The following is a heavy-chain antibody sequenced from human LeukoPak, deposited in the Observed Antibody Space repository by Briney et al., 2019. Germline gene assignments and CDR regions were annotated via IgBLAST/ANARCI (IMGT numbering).Heavy chain of an antibody. J-gene: IGHJ5*02. Sequence: GASARVSCKASGYTFTSYAIHWVRQAPGQRLEWMGWINAGNGNTKYSEKFQGRVTITRDTSASTAYMELSSLRSEDTAVYHCAREFLRGRGLNWFDPWGQGTLVTVSS. CDR1: GYTFTSYA. CDR3: AREFLRGRGLNWFDP. CDR2: INAGNGNT. V-gene: IGHV1-3*01. D-gene: IGHD2-15*01.